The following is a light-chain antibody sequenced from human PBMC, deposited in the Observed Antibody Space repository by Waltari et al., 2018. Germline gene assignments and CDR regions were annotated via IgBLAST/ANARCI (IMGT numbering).Light chain of an antibody. J-gene: IGKJ5*01. CDR1: QTISTF. V-gene: IGKV3-11*01. CDR2: DAS. Sequence: EVVLTQSPATLSLSPGERATLSCRASQTISTFLFWYQQTPGQAPRLLIYDASNRATGIPARFSGSGSGTDFTLTISSLEAEDSAVYYCLQRADWPPITFGQGTRLEI. CDR3: LQRADWPPIT.